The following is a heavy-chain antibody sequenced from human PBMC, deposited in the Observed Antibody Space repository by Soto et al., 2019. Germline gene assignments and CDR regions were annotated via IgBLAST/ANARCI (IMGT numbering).Heavy chain of an antibody. J-gene: IGHJ6*02. D-gene: IGHD3-22*01. Sequence: GEALKISCTGSGYSFTSYWVGWVRQMPGKGLEWMGSIYPGDSNTRYSPSFQGQVTISADKSMTTAYLQWSSLKASDSAIYYCARASQMVINPYFYPMDVWGQGTTVTSP. CDR3: ARASQMVINPYFYPMDV. CDR1: GYSFTSYW. CDR2: IYPGDSNT. V-gene: IGHV5-51*01.